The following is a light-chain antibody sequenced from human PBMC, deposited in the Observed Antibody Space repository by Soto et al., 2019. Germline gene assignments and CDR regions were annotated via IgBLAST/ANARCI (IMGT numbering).Light chain of an antibody. CDR3: QQYNSYLYT. CDR1: QSISSG. V-gene: IGKV1-5*03. J-gene: IGKJ2*01. Sequence: DIQMTQSPSTLSASVGDRVTITCGASQSISSGLAWYQQKPEKVPQLLIYKASSLESGVPSRFSGSGSGTEFTLTISGLQPDDFATYYCQQYNSYLYTFGQGTKLEIK. CDR2: KAS.